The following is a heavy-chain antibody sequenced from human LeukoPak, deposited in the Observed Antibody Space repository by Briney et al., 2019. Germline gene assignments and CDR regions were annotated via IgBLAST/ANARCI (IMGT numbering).Heavy chain of an antibody. J-gene: IGHJ4*02. D-gene: IGHD3-10*01. CDR1: GFTFSNYN. CDR2: IWFDGSHK. CDR3: ARGYGSNYGYLDY. Sequence: GGSLRLSCAASGFTFSNYNMNWVRQAPGKGLEWVAVIWFDGSHKYYADTVKGRFTISRDNSKNTLYLQMNSLRAEDTAVYYCARGYGSNYGYLDYWGQGTLVTVSS. V-gene: IGHV3-33*08.